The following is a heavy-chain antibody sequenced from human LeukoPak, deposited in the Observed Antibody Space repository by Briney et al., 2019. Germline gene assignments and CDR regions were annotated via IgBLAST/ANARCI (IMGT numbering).Heavy chain of an antibody. Sequence: GGSLRLSCAASGFTFSSYSMNWVRQAPGKGLEWASSISSSSSYIYYADSVKGRFTISRDNAKNSLYLQMNSLRAEDTAVYYCASGWEIKSLDYWGQGTLVTVSS. CDR3: ASGWEIKSLDY. CDR1: GFTFSSYS. J-gene: IGHJ4*02. CDR2: ISSSSSYI. V-gene: IGHV3-21*01. D-gene: IGHD1-26*01.